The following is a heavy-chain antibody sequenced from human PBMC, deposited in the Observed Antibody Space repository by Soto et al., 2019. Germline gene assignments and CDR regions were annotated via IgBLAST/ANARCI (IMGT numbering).Heavy chain of an antibody. Sequence: PSETLSLTCTVSGRSISSYYWSWIRQPPGKGLEWIGYIYYSGSTDYNPSLKSRVTISVDTSKIQFSLKLSCVTAADTAVYYCAREARXPGRLELRVSEYNWFDPWGQGTLVTVSS. D-gene: IGHD1-7*01. CDR2: IYYSGST. V-gene: IGHV4-59*01. CDR3: AREARXPGRLELRVSEYNWFDP. J-gene: IGHJ5*02. CDR1: GRSISSYY.